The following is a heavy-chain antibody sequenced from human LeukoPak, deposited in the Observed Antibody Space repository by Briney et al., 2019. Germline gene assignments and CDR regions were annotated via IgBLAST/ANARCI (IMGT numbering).Heavy chain of an antibody. D-gene: IGHD2-21*01. Sequence: GGSLRLSCAASGFTFSSYSMNWVRQAPGKGLEWVSSISSSSSYIYYADSVKGRFTISRDNAKNSLYLQMNSLRAEDTAVYYCARVAHLTYYYYYYMDVWGKGTTVTVSS. V-gene: IGHV3-21*01. CDR2: ISSSSSYI. J-gene: IGHJ6*03. CDR3: ARVAHLTYYYYYYMDV. CDR1: GFTFSSYS.